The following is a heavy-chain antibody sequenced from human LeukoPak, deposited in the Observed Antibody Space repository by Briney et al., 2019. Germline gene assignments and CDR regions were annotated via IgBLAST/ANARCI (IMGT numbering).Heavy chain of an antibody. Sequence: GESLKISCKGSGYSFTSYWIGWVRQMPGKGLEWMGIIYPGDSDTRYSPSFQGQVTISADKSISTAYLQWSSLKASDTAMYYCARRSRYDFWSGYGFDYWGQGTLVTVSS. J-gene: IGHJ4*02. CDR2: IYPGDSDT. V-gene: IGHV5-51*01. D-gene: IGHD3-3*01. CDR1: GYSFTSYW. CDR3: ARRSRYDFWSGYGFDY.